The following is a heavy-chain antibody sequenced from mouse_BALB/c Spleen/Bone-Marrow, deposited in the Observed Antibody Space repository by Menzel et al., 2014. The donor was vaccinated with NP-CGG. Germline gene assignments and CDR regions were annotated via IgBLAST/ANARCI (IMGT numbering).Heavy chain of an antibody. Sequence: VQLQQSGTVLARPGASVKMSCKASGYTFTSYWVHWVKQRPGQGLEWIGAIYPGNSDTSYNQKFKGKAKLTAVTSTSTAYMELSSLTNEDSAVYYCTRSWDRYYFDYWGQGTSLTVSS. CDR3: TRSWDRYYFDY. V-gene: IGHV1-5*01. J-gene: IGHJ2*02. D-gene: IGHD3-3*01. CDR1: GYTFTSYW. CDR2: IYPGNSDT.